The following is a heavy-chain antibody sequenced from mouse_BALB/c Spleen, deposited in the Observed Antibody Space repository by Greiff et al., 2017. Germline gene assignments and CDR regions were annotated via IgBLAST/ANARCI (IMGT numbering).Heavy chain of an antibody. V-gene: IGHV5-17*02. CDR3: ARYYGSSYGFAY. J-gene: IGHJ3*01. Sequence: EVKLVESGGGLVQPGGSRKLSCAASGFTFSSFGMHWVRQAPEKGLEWVAYISSGSSTIYYADTVKGRFTISRDNPKNTLFLQMTSLRSEDTAMYYCARYYGSSYGFAYWGQGTLVTVSA. CDR1: GFTFSSFG. D-gene: IGHD1-1*01. CDR2: ISSGSSTI.